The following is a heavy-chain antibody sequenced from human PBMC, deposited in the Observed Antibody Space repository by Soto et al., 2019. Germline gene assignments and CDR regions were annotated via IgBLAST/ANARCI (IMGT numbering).Heavy chain of an antibody. Sequence: EVQLVESGGGLVQPGGSLRLSCAASRFTFTTYWMSWVRQAPGKGLEWVATIRQDETEKYYVDSVKGRFTISRDNAKNSLYLQMNSLRADETAIYYCARLRGCSTTSCFGYYGMDVWGQGTTVTVCS. CDR2: IRQDETEK. CDR3: ARLRGCSTTSCFGYYGMDV. J-gene: IGHJ6*02. CDR1: RFTFTTYW. D-gene: IGHD2-2*01. V-gene: IGHV3-7*03.